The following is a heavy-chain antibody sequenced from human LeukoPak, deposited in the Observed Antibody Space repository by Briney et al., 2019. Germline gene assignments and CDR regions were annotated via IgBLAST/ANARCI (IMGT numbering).Heavy chain of an antibody. Sequence: SETLSLTCTVSGGSISSSSCYWGWIRQPPGKGLEWIGSIYYSGSTYYNPSLKSRITISVDTSKNQFSLKLSSVTAADTAVYYCARDGSGPVWYFDLWGRGTLVTVSS. V-gene: IGHV4-39*02. CDR1: GGSISSSSCY. J-gene: IGHJ2*01. CDR2: IYYSGST. D-gene: IGHD1-1*01. CDR3: ARDGSGPVWYFDL.